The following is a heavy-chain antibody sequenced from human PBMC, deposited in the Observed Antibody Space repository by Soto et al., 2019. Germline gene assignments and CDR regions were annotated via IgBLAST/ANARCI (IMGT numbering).Heavy chain of an antibody. CDR1: GGSISSGGYS. CDR3: ARVPDY. CDR2: IYHSGST. Sequence: QLQLHESGSGLVKPSQTLSLTCAVSGGSISSGGYSWGWIRQPPGKCLEWIGYIYHSGSTYYNPSLKRRGTRSVDRSRNQFSLKLSSVPAADTAVYYCARVPDYWGQGTLVTVSS. J-gene: IGHJ4*02. V-gene: IGHV4-30-2*01.